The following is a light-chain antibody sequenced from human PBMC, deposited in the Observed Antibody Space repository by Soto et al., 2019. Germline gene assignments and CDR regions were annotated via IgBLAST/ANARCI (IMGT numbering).Light chain of an antibody. J-gene: IGKJ5*01. V-gene: IGKV1-5*03. CDR1: QSISSW. CDR3: QQSYSTPIT. Sequence: DSQMSQSRPTVSTQEGAHATPTCRASQSISSWLAWYQQKSGKAPNLLIYKASRLESGVPSRFSGSGSGTEFTLTISSLQPDDFATYYCQQSYSTPITFGQ. CDR2: KAS.